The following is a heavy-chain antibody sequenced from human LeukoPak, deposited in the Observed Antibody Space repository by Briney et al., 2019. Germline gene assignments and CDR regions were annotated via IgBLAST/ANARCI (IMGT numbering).Heavy chain of an antibody. CDR2: INTDGSTI. D-gene: IGHD2-2*01. J-gene: IGHJ4*02. CDR1: GFTFSSYS. V-gene: IGHV3-74*01. CDR3: ARERKSSTSMDY. Sequence: GGSLRLSCAASGFTFSSYSMNWVRQAPGKGLVWVSRINTDGSTITYADSVKGRFTISRDNAKNTLYLQMNSLRAEDTAVYFCARERKSSTSMDYWGQGTLVTVSS.